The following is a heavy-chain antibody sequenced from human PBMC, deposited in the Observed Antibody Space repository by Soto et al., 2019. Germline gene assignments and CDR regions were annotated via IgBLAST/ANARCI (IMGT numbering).Heavy chain of an antibody. J-gene: IGHJ4*02. Sequence: EVQLLESGGGLVQPGGSLRLSCAVSGFIFSNYAMSWVRQAPGVGLEWVSPVSGGGGSTYYADSVKRRFTISRANSKKTLNLQMNSPGVDDSAVYYFAKDGAPWQGSRLDSWGQGTLVTVSS. V-gene: IGHV3-23*01. CDR2: VSGGGGST. CDR3: AKDGAPWQGSRLDS. D-gene: IGHD3-16*01. CDR1: GFIFSNYA.